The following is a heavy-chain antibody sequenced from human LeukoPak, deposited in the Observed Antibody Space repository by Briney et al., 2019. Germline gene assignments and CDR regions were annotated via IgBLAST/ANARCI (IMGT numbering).Heavy chain of an antibody. CDR3: VRVWPPNAVDRGMTYSDFTALDV. Sequence: ASVKVSCTASNYTFASYGLSWVRQAPGQGLQWVGWISPYDGNTNYAQRFQARVTMSIDKSTRTVYMELRRLRLDDTAVYYCVRVWPPNAVDRGMTYSDFTALDVWGQGTTVIVSS. J-gene: IGHJ3*01. CDR2: ISPYDGNT. V-gene: IGHV1-18*01. CDR1: NYTFASYG. D-gene: IGHD1-20*01.